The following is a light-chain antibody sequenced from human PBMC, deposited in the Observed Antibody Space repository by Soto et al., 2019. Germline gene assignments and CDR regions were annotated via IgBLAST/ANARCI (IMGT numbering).Light chain of an antibody. J-gene: IGLJ2*01. V-gene: IGLV2-14*03. CDR3: SSFTTASTVV. CDR1: SSDIGSHDS. Sequence: QSALTQPASVSGSPGQWITISCTGTSSDIGSHDSVASYQQHPGKAPKLMIFDVNNRPSGVSDRLSGSKSGNTASLTISGLQAEDEADYYCSSFTTASTVVFGGGTKLTVL. CDR2: DVN.